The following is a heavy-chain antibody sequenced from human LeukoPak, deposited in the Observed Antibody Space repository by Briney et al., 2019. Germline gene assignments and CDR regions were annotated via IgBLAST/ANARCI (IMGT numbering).Heavy chain of an antibody. V-gene: IGHV1-69-2*01. CDR1: GYTFTDYY. J-gene: IGHJ4*02. Sequence: ASVKVSCKVSGYTFTDYYMHWVQQAAGKGREWMGLVDPEDGETIYAEKFQGRVTITADTSTDTAYMELSSLRSEDTAVYYCATVPRGLDWAYYFDYWGQGTLVTVSS. D-gene: IGHD3/OR15-3a*01. CDR2: VDPEDGET. CDR3: ATVPRGLDWAYYFDY.